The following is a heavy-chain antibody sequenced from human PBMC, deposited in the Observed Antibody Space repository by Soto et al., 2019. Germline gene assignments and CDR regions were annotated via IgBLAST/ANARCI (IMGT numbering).Heavy chain of an antibody. Sequence: EVQLLESGGGLVQPGGSLRLSCEASGFNFPNYAMSWVRQAPGKGLEWVSAISGSGDHIYYADSVKGYFTISRDNSTNTLFLQMNSLRAEDTAVYYCRHRGSSRPDFAYHMDVWGQGTTVTVS. V-gene: IGHV3-23*01. J-gene: IGHJ6*02. D-gene: IGHD6-6*01. CDR2: ISGSGDHI. CDR3: RHRGSSRPDFAYHMDV. CDR1: GFNFPNYA.